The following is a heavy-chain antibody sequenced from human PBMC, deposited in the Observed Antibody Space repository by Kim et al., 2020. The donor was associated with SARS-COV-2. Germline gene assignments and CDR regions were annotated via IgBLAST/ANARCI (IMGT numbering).Heavy chain of an antibody. D-gene: IGHD2-2*01. V-gene: IGHV7-4-1*02. CDR2: INTNTVNP. J-gene: IGHJ6*04. Sequence: ASVKVSCKASGYTFTSYAMNWVLQAPVQGLEWMGWINTNTVNPTYAQGFTGRFVFCLDTSVSTAYMKISSLKAEEKAVYYCARDPIVVVAAVYYYYGMEVWGKGTTVTVSS. CDR3: ARDPIVVVAAVYYYYGMEV. CDR1: GYTFTSYA.